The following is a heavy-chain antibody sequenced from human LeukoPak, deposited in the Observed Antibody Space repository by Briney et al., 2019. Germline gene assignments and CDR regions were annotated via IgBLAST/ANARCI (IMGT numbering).Heavy chain of an antibody. D-gene: IGHD6-19*01. J-gene: IGHJ2*01. CDR2: IYSGGST. CDR1: GFIFSSFG. CDR3: ATLAVAGLHFDL. V-gene: IGHV3-NL1*01. Sequence: PGGSLRLSCAASGFIFSSFGMHWVRQAPGKGLEWVSVIYSGGSTYYADSVKGRFTISRDNSKNTLYLQMNSLRAEDTAVYYCATLAVAGLHFDLWGRGTLVTVSS.